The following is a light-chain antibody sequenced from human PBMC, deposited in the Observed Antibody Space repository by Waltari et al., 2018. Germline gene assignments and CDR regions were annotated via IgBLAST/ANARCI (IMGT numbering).Light chain of an antibody. J-gene: IGLJ1*01. CDR2: EGS. Sequence: QSALTQPASVSGSPGQSITISCPGTSSDVGSYNLVSWYQQHPGKAPKLMIYEGSKRPSGVSNRFSGSKSGNTASLTISGLQAEDEADYYCCSYAGSSPGVFGTGTKVTVL. CDR3: CSYAGSSPGV. CDR1: SSDVGSYNL. V-gene: IGLV2-23*01.